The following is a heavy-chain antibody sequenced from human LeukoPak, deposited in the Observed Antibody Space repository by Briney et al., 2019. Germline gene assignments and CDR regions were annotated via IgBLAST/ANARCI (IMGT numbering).Heavy chain of an antibody. J-gene: IGHJ4*02. CDR2: ISSSGSTI. CDR3: ARRHCTTTSCYVRAFDY. D-gene: IGHD2-2*01. V-gene: IGHV3-48*03. Sequence: GGSLRLSCAASGFTFSSYEMNWVRQAPGKGLEWVSYISSSGSTIYYADSVKGRFTISRDNAKNSLYLQMNSLRAEDTAVYYCARRHCTTTSCYVRAFDYWGQGTLVTASS. CDR1: GFTFSSYE.